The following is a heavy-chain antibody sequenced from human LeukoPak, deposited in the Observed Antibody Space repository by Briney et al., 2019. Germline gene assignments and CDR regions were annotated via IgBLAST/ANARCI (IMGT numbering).Heavy chain of an antibody. D-gene: IGHD2-15*01. V-gene: IGHV3-23*01. J-gene: IGHJ4*02. CDR2: ISGSGGST. Sequence: PSETLSLTCTVSGGSISSSSYYWGWVRQAPGKGLEWVSAISGSGGSTYYADSVKGRFTISRDNSKNTLYLQMNSLRAEDTAVYYCARWIDYWGQGTLVTVSS. CDR3: ARWIDY. CDR1: GGSISSSSYY.